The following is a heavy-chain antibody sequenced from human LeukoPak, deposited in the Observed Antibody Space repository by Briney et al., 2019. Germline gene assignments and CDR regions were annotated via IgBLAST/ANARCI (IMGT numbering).Heavy chain of an antibody. Sequence: GGPLRLSCAASGFTFSSYEMNWVRQAPGKGLEWVAVISYDGSNKYYADSVKGRFTISRDNSKNTLYLQMNSLRAEDTAVYYCAKDLSLDSYGDDYYGMDVWGQGTTVTVSS. D-gene: IGHD5-18*01. CDR1: GFTFSSYE. CDR3: AKDLSLDSYGDDYYGMDV. V-gene: IGHV3-30*18. CDR2: ISYDGSNK. J-gene: IGHJ6*02.